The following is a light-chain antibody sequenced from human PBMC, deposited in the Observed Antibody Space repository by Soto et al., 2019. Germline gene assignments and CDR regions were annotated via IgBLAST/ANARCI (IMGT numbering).Light chain of an antibody. Sequence: EIVLTQSPGTLSLSPGERASLSCRASQSVSSSYLAWYQQKPGQAPRLLIYGASSRATGVPDRFSGSGSGTDFPLTISRLEPEDFEVYYCQQYGSSALTFGGGTKVDIK. J-gene: IGKJ4*01. CDR3: QQYGSSALT. V-gene: IGKV3-20*01. CDR2: GAS. CDR1: QSVSSSY.